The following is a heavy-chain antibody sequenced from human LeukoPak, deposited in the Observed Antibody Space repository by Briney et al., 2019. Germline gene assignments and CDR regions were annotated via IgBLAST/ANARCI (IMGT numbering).Heavy chain of an antibody. CDR3: AKGADGYCSGSSCHAYDC. Sequence: PGGSLRLSCAASEFTFSNYAMSWIRQAPGKGLEWVSAISGNGIDTYYADSVKGRFTISRDNSKNTLYLQMSSLRAEDTAVYYCAKGADGYCSGSSCHAYDCWGQGTLVTVSS. V-gene: IGHV3-23*01. CDR2: ISGNGIDT. D-gene: IGHD2-15*01. J-gene: IGHJ4*02. CDR1: EFTFSNYA.